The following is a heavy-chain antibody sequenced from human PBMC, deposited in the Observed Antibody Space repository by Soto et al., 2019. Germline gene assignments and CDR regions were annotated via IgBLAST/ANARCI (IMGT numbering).Heavy chain of an antibody. CDR2: ISTYNGNT. V-gene: IGHV1-18*04. Sequence: ASVEVSCKTSGYTFTSYGISWVRQAPGQGLEWMGWISTYNGNTNYAQKFQGRATMTTDTSTTTAYMELRSLKSDDTAVYYCARLLFLEWFDDYWGQGTLASGS. CDR1: GYTFTSYG. CDR3: ARLLFLEWFDDY. D-gene: IGHD3-3*01. J-gene: IGHJ4*02.